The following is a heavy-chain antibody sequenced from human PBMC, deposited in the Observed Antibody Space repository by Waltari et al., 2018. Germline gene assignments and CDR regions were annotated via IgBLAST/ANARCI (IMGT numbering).Heavy chain of an antibody. V-gene: IGHV3-7*01. Sequence: EVQLVESGGGLVQPGGSLRLSCAASGFPFSSYGMSWVRQARGKGLEWVANIKQDGSEKYYVDSVKGRFTISRDNAKSSLYLQMNSLRAADTGIYYCAKARIDDGDYGWHYWGQGTLVTVSS. D-gene: IGHD4-17*01. CDR3: AKARIDDGDYGWHY. J-gene: IGHJ4*02. CDR2: IKQDGSEK. CDR1: GFPFSSYG.